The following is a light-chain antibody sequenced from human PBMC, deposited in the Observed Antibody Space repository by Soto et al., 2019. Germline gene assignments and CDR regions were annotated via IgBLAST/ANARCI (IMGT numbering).Light chain of an antibody. J-gene: IGKJ4*01. CDR2: DIS. Sequence: EIVMTQSPGTLSLSPGEIATLSFSASQYVSTNLAWYQQQPGQPPRLLIYDISNRATGIPARFSGSGSETEFALTITSLQSEDFAVYYCQQYDTWPLTFGGGTKVDIK. V-gene: IGKV3D-15*01. CDR1: QYVSTN. CDR3: QQYDTWPLT.